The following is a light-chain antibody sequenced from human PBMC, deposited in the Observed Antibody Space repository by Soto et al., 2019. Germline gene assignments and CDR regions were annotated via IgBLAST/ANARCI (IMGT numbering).Light chain of an antibody. J-gene: IGKJ2*03. CDR1: QSVSSTY. V-gene: IGKV3-20*01. CDR3: QQYGTSPYS. Sequence: EIVLTQSPGTLSLSPGERATLSCRASQSVSSTYLAWYQQKPGQAPRLLVYGASNRATGIPHRFSGSGSGTDFTLTISRLELEDFAVFYCQQYGTSPYSFGQGTKLEI. CDR2: GAS.